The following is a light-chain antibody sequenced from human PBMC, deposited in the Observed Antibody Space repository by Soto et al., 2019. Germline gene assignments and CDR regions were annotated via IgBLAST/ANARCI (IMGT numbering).Light chain of an antibody. Sequence: EIVLTQSPGTLSLSPGERATLSCRASQSVSSTYLAWYQQKPGQAPRLLIHGASTRATGIPDRFSGSGSGTDFTLTISRLEPEDFAVYYCQQWGSSSWTFGQGTKVEIK. V-gene: IGKV3-20*01. CDR3: QQWGSSSWT. J-gene: IGKJ1*01. CDR2: GAS. CDR1: QSVSSTY.